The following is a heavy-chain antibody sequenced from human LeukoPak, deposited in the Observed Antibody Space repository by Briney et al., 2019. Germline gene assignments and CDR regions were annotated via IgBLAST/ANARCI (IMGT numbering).Heavy chain of an antibody. J-gene: IGHJ4*02. Sequence: GASVEVSCKASGYTFTGYYMHWVRQAPGQGLEWMGRINPNSGGTNYAQKFQGRVTMTRDTSISTAYMELSRLRSDDTAVYYCARDGREFGESPNLDYWGQGTLVTVSS. CDR2: INPNSGGT. V-gene: IGHV1-2*06. CDR3: ARDGREFGESPNLDY. D-gene: IGHD3-10*01. CDR1: GYTFTGYY.